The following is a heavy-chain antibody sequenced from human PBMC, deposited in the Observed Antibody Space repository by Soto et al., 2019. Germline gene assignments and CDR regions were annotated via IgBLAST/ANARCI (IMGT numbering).Heavy chain of an antibody. Sequence: QVQLVESGGGVVQPGRSLRLSCAASGFTFSSYGMHWVRQATVKGLEWVAVISYDGSNKYYADSVKGRFTVYRDNSKNTLYMQMNSLRDEDTDVYYCANGSTAMTYFDYWGQGTLVTVSS. D-gene: IGHD5-18*01. CDR2: ISYDGSNK. CDR3: ANGSTAMTYFDY. J-gene: IGHJ4*02. CDR1: GFTFSSYG. V-gene: IGHV3-30*18.